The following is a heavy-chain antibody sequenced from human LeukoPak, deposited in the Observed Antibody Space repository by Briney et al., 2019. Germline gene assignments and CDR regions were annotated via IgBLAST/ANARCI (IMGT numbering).Heavy chain of an antibody. CDR3: AREIARNVVVVAATNFDY. V-gene: IGHV1-2*02. CDR1: GYTFTGYY. J-gene: IGHJ4*02. Sequence: GASVKVSCKASGYTFTGYYMHWARQAPGQGLEWMGWINPNSGGTNYAQKFQGRVTMTRDTSISTAYMELSRLRSDDTAVYYCAREIARNVVVVAATNFDYWGQGTLVTVSS. D-gene: IGHD2-15*01. CDR2: INPNSGGT.